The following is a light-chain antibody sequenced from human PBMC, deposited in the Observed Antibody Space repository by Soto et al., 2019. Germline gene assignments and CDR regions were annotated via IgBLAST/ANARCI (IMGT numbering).Light chain of an antibody. CDR1: QSVSSN. CDR2: GAS. Sequence: EIVMTQSPATLSVSPGERATLSCRASQSVSSNLAWYQQKPGQAPRLLIYGASTRATGIPASFSGSGSGTEFTLTISRLEPEDSAVYYCQQYGRSHWTFGQGTKVDIK. J-gene: IGKJ1*01. V-gene: IGKV3-15*01. CDR3: QQYGRSHWT.